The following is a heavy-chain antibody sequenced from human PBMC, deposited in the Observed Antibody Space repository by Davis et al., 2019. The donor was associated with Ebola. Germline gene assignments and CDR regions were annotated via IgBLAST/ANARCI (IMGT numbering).Heavy chain of an antibody. CDR3: ARAGEKRNDMDV. V-gene: IGHV3-74*01. CDR2: INSDGSST. CDR1: GFTFSNHW. Sequence: PGGSLRLSCAASGFTFSNHWMHWVRQVPGKGLVWVSRINSDGSSTNYADSVKGRFTISRDNAKNTLNLQMNSLRAEDMAVYYCARAGEKRNDMDVWGQGTAVTVSS. J-gene: IGHJ6*02. D-gene: IGHD3-16*01.